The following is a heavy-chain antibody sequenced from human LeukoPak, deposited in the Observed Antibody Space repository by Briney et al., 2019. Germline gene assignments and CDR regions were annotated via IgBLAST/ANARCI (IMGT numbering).Heavy chain of an antibody. CDR2: ILYDGSNK. D-gene: IGHD6-19*01. V-gene: IGHV3-30*09. Sequence: GRSLRLSCAASVFTFSTYNMHWVRQAPGKGLEWVALILYDGSNKYYADSVKGRFAISRDNSENTLYLQMNSLRAEDTAVYHCARDRGYSSGHPLDYWGQGTLVTVSS. J-gene: IGHJ4*02. CDR3: ARDRGYSSGHPLDY. CDR1: VFTFSTYN.